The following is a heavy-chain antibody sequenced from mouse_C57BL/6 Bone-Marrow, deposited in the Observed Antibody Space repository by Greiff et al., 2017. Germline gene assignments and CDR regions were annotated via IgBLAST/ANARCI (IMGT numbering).Heavy chain of an antibody. J-gene: IGHJ4*01. V-gene: IGHV2-9-1*01. Sequence: VMLVESGPGLVAPSQSLSITCTVSGFSLTSYAISWVRQPPGKGLEWLGVIWTGGGTNYNSALKSRLSISKDNSKSQVFLKMNSLQTDDTARYYCARIYGNYIYYAMDYWGQGTSVTVSS. D-gene: IGHD2-1*01. CDR1: GFSLTSYA. CDR2: IWTGGGT. CDR3: ARIYGNYIYYAMDY.